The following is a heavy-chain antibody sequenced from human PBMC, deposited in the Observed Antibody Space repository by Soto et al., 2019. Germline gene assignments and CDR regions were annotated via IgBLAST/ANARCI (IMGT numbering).Heavy chain of an antibody. V-gene: IGHV4-39*01. CDR3: ATLAYGSSRSVGY. CDR2: IYYSGST. J-gene: IGHJ4*02. CDR1: GGSISTSRYF. D-gene: IGHD6-6*01. Sequence: SETLSLTCAVSGGSISTSRYFWGWIRQPPGKGLEWIGSIYYSGSTYYNPSLRTRVTISVDRSKNQFSLKVSSVTATDTAVYYCATLAYGSSRSVGYWGQGTLVTVSS.